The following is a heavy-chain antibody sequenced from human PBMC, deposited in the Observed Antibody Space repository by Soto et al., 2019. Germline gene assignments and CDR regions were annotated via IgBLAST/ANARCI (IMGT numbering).Heavy chain of an antibody. Sequence: SETLSLTCTVSGDSISSYYWNWIRQSPGKGLEWIGYIYYSGSTNYNPSLTSRVAISIDTSKNQFSLKLRSVTATDTAVYYCARQNDLQWLVRGSWFDPWGQGILVTVSS. CDR2: IYYSGST. V-gene: IGHV4-59*01. J-gene: IGHJ5*02. D-gene: IGHD6-19*01. CDR3: ARQNDLQWLVRGSWFDP. CDR1: GDSISSYY.